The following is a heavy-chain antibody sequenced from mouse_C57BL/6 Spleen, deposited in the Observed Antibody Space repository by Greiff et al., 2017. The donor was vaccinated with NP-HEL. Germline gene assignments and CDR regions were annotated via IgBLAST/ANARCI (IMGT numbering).Heavy chain of an antibody. CDR1: GYTFTSYW. D-gene: IGHD1-1*01. J-gene: IGHJ3*01. CDR2: IDPNSGGT. Sequence: QVQLQQPGAELVKPGASVKLSCKASGYTFTSYWMHWVKQRPGRGLEWIGRIDPNSGGTKYNEKFKSKATLTVDKPSSTAYMPLSSLTSEDSAVYYCARSEGSSSWFAYWGKGTLVTVSA. V-gene: IGHV1-72*01. CDR3: ARSEGSSSWFAY.